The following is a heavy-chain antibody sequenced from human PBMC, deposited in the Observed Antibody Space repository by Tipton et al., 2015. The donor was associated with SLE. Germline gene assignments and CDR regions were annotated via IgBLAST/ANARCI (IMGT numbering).Heavy chain of an antibody. CDR2: ISYDGSNK. Sequence: SLRLSCAASGFTFSSYAMHWVRQAPGKGLEWVAVISYDGSNKYYADSVKGRFTISRDNSKNTLYLQMNSLRAEDTALYYCAKDTGRGFFDLWGRGALVTVSS. CDR3: AKDTGRGFFDL. J-gene: IGHJ2*01. D-gene: IGHD3-10*01. V-gene: IGHV3-30*04. CDR1: GFTFSSYA.